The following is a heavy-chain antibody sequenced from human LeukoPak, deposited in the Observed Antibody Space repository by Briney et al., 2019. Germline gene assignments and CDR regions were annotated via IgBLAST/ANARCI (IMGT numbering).Heavy chain of an antibody. V-gene: IGHV4-4*08. D-gene: IGHD6-19*01. CDR1: GDSLSSHY. CDR3: ARDVGWYSHDS. CDR2: IYGSGST. Sequence: SETLSLTCTVSGDSLSSHYWSWIRQPPGKGLEWIGYIYGSGSTHYDPSLRSRVTISEDTSKNQFSLKLTSVTAADTAVYYCARDVGWYSHDSWGQGTLVTVSS. J-gene: IGHJ4*02.